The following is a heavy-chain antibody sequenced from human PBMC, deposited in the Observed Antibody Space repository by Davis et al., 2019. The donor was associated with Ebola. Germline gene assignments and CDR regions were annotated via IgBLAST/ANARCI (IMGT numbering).Heavy chain of an antibody. J-gene: IGHJ5*02. CDR1: GSSISRGYY. Sequence: SETLSLTCTVSGSSISRGYYWGWIRTPPGKGLEWIGSTFHSGSPYYNPSLKSRVTISVDTSKNQFSLKLSSVTAADTAVYYCAREVGVVVRFDPWGQGTLVTVSS. CDR3: AREVGVVVRFDP. V-gene: IGHV4-38-2*02. D-gene: IGHD3-3*01. CDR2: TFHSGSP.